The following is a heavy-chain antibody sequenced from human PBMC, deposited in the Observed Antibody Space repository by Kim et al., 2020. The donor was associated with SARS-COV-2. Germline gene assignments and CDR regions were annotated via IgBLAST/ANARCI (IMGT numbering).Heavy chain of an antibody. V-gene: IGHV1-3*01. J-gene: IGHJ2*01. CDR1: GYTFTSYA. CDR3: ARDGIAAASNTGFSYWYFDL. Sequence: ASVKVSCKASGYTFTSYAMHWVRQAPGQRLEWMGWINAGNGNTKYSQKFQGRVTITRDTSASTAYMELSSLRSEDTAVYYCARDGIAAASNTGFSYWYFDLWGRGTLVTVSS. D-gene: IGHD6-13*01. CDR2: INAGNGNT.